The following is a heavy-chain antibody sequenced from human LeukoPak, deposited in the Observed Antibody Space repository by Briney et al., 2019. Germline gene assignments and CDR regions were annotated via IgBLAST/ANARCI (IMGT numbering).Heavy chain of an antibody. Sequence: SETLSLTCTVSGGSISSYYWSWIRQPPGKGLEWIGYIYYSGSTNYNPSLKSRVTISVDTSKNQFSLKLSSVTAADTAVYYCARGGVRSNYGYFQHWGQGTLVTVSS. CDR2: IYYSGST. J-gene: IGHJ1*01. CDR3: ARGGVRSNYGYFQH. CDR1: GGSISSYY. D-gene: IGHD4-11*01. V-gene: IGHV4-59*01.